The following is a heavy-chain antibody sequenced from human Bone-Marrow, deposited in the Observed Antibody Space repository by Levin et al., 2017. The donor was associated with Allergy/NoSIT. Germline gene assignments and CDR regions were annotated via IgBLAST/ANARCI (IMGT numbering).Heavy chain of an antibody. Sequence: ASVKVSCKASGYSFIDYYIHWVRQAPGQGLEWMAWTNPKSGYTNFAQRFQGRVTMTRDTAINTVYMQLNSLTSDDTAVYFCARVTPPSGLQCFDWSTFNSWGQGTLVTVSS. V-gene: IGHV1-2*02. CDR1: GYSFIDYY. J-gene: IGHJ4*02. CDR2: TNPKSGYT. D-gene: IGHD3-9*01. CDR3: ARVTPPSGLQCFDWSTFNS.